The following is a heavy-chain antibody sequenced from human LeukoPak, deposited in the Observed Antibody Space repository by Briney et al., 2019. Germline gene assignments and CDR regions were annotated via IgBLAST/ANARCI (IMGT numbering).Heavy chain of an antibody. J-gene: IGHJ4*02. Sequence: SETLSLTCAVYGGSFSGYYWSWIRQPPGKGLEWIGEINHSGSKNYNPSLKSRVSISIDTSKNQFSLKLTSMTAADTAVYYCARGLIKGLALAGSGWGQGTLVTVSS. D-gene: IGHD6-19*01. CDR1: GGSFSGYY. CDR3: ARGLIKGLALAGSG. V-gene: IGHV4-34*01. CDR2: INHSGSK.